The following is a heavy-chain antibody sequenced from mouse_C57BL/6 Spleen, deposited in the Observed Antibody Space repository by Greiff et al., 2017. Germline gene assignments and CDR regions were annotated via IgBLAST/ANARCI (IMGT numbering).Heavy chain of an antibody. J-gene: IGHJ2*01. D-gene: IGHD1-1*01. V-gene: IGHV1-18*01. Sequence: VQLQQSGPELVKPGASVKIPCKASGYTFTDYNMDWVKQSHGKSLEWIGDINPNNGGTIYNQKFKGKATLTVDKSSSTAYMELRSLTSEDTAVYYCARITKVAYYFDYWGQGTTLTVSS. CDR1: GYTFTDYN. CDR2: INPNNGGT. CDR3: ARITKVAYYFDY.